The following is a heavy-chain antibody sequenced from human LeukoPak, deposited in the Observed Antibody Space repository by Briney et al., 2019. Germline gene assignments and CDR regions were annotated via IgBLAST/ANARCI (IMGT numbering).Heavy chain of an antibody. CDR3: VKDIGNRGTSPEY. CDR1: GFTFDDYA. J-gene: IGHJ4*02. CDR2: ISWSSGGI. V-gene: IGHV3-9*01. Sequence: GGSLRLSCAASGFTFDDYAMHWVRQVPGKGLEWVSGISWSSGGIGYADSVKGRFTISRDNAKNSLYLQMNSLRTEDTALYYCVKDIGNRGTSPEYWGQGTLVTVSS. D-gene: IGHD1-26*01.